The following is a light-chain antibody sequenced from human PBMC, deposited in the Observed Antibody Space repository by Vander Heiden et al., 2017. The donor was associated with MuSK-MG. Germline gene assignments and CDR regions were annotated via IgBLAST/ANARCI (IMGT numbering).Light chain of an antibody. J-gene: IGKJ4*01. V-gene: IGKV3-20*01. CDR3: QQDGSSPRT. CDR2: GAS. CDR1: QSVSSSY. Sequence: EIVLTQSPGTLSLSLGERATLSCRASQSVSSSYLAWYQQKPGQAPRLLIYGASSRATGIPDRFSGSGSGTDFTLTISRLEPEDFAVYYCQQDGSSPRTFGGGTKVEIK.